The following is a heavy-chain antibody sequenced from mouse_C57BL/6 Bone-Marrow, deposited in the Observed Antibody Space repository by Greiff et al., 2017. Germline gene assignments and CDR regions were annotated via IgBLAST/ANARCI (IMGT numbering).Heavy chain of an antibody. CDR2: IYPVSGET. Sequence: QVQLKESGAELASPGASVTLSCKASGYTFTDHIMNWVKKRPGQGLEWIGRIYPVSGETNYNQKFMGKATFSVDRSSSTVYMVLNSLTSEDPAVYYCGRRVTTVVAPADWGQGTTLTVSS. V-gene: IGHV1-11*01. J-gene: IGHJ2*01. CDR1: GYTFTDHI. D-gene: IGHD1-1*01. CDR3: GRRVTTVVAPAD.